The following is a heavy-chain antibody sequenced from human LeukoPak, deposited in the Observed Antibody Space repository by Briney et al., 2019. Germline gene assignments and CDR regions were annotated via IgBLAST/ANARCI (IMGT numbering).Heavy chain of an antibody. CDR2: ISGSGGST. J-gene: IGHJ4*02. CDR1: GFTFSNSA. D-gene: IGHD5-24*01. Sequence: PGGSLRLSRAASGFTFSNSAMSWVRQAPGKGVEWVSTISGSGGSTYYADCVKGRFTISRDNCKITLYLQINSLRAEDTAVYYCAKSGYNRFDYWGQGTLVTVSS. V-gene: IGHV3-23*01. CDR3: AKSGYNRFDY.